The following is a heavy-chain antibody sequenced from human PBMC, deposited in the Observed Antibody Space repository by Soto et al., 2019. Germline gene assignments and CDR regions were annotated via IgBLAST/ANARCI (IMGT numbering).Heavy chain of an antibody. CDR1: GFTVSSNY. D-gene: IGHD5-12*01. CDR3: ARIVTTYLTLDY. Sequence: GGSLRLSCAASGFTVSSNYMSWVRQAPGKGLEWVSVIYSSGSTYYADSVKGRFTISRDNSKNTLYLQMNSLRAEDTAVYYCARIVTTYLTLDYWGQGTLVTVSS. V-gene: IGHV3-53*01. CDR2: IYSSGST. J-gene: IGHJ4*02.